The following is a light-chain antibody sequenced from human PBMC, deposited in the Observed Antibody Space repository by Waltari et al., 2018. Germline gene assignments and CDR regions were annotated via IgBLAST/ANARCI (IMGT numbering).Light chain of an antibody. J-gene: IGLJ3*02. CDR1: SSDIGGYDY. Sequence: QSALTQPPSASGSPGQSVTISCTGTSSDIGGYDYVSWYQQYPGKAPQLMISAVIQRPSGVPDRFSGSKSGNTASLTVSGLQAEDEADYYCCSYAGSHNWVFGGGTKLTVL. CDR3: CSYAGSHNWV. V-gene: IGLV2-8*01. CDR2: AVI.